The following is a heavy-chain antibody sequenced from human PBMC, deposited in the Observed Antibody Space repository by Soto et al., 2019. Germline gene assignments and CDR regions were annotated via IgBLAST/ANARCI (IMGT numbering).Heavy chain of an antibody. CDR1: GFNFDDYA. J-gene: IGHJ5*02. CDR2: VKWNGGRL. CDR3: AKGAWDGACYLISS. D-gene: IGHD2-21*02. V-gene: IGHV3-9*01. Sequence: EVQLVESGGGLVQPGRSLRLSCAASGFNFDDYAMHWVRQVPGKGLEWVSGVKWNGGRLGYADSVKGRFTISRDNAKNSLYLPMDNLRAEDAAFYYWAKGAWDGACYLISSWGRGTLVTVSS.